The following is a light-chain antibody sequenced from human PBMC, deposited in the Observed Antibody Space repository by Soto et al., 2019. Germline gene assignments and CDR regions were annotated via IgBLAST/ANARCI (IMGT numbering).Light chain of an antibody. J-gene: IGKJ4*01. CDR3: QQSYTTPLT. V-gene: IGKV1-39*01. CDR2: AAS. Sequence: DIQMTQSPSSLSASVGDRVTITCRASQTISGYLNWYQQKTGKAPELLIYAASYLGNGVTSRFSGSGSGTYFTLTISSLQTEELATYDCQQSYTTPLTVGGGTKVDIK. CDR1: QTISGY.